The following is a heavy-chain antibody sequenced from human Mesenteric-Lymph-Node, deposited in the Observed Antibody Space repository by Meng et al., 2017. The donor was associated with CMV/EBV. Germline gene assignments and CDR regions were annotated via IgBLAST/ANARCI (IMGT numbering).Heavy chain of an antibody. D-gene: IGHD3-10*01. V-gene: IGHV3-30*02. CDR2: IRDDGSHE. Sequence: GESLKISCAASGFTFSSFAIHWVRQAPGKGLAWVAFIRDDGSHEDYAESVKGRFTISRDNSKNTLYLHMNSLRTEDTAVHYCAKSGRPKTDYYYGMDVWGQGTTVTVSS. CDR3: AKSGRPKTDYYYGMDV. CDR1: GFTFSSFA. J-gene: IGHJ6*02.